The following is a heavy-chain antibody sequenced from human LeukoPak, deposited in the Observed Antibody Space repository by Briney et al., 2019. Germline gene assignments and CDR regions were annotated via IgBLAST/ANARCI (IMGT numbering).Heavy chain of an antibody. Sequence: GGSLRLSCAASGFTFSGSAMHWVRQASGKGLEWVGRIRSKANSYATAYAASVKGRFTISRDDSKNTAYLQMNSLKTEDTAVYYCAKGPNWEAAAGMIRFDPWGQGTLVTVSS. CDR2: IRSKANSYAT. V-gene: IGHV3-73*01. CDR3: AKGPNWEAAAGMIRFDP. D-gene: IGHD6-13*01. J-gene: IGHJ5*02. CDR1: GFTFSGSA.